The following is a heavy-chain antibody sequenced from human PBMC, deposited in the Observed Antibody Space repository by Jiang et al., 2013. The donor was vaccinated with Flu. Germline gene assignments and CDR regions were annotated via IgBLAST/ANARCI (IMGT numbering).Heavy chain of an antibody. V-gene: IGHV4-4*08. CDR2: IYSDGST. D-gene: IGHD3-10*01. CDR3: AREGYGSGSYYNGLVDY. J-gene: IGHJ4*02. Sequence: GGSINNYYWSWIRQPPGKGLEWIGYIYSDGSTNYNPSLESRVTISVDTSKNQFSLKLSSVTAADTAVYYCAREGYGSGSYYNGLVDYWGQGTLVTVSS. CDR1: GGSINNYY.